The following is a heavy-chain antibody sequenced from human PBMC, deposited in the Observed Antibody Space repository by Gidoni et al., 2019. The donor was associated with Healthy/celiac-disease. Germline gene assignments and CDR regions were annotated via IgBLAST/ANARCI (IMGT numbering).Heavy chain of an antibody. CDR3: AAEPTPDSGWYDY. D-gene: IGHD6-19*01. CDR2: IVVGSGNT. V-gene: IGHV1-58*01. J-gene: IGHJ4*02. Sequence: QMQLVQSGPEVKKPGTSVKVSCKASGFTFTSSAVQWVRQARGQRLEWIGWIVVGSGNTNYAQKFQERVTITRDMSTSTAYMELSSLRSEDTAVYYCAAEPTPDSGWYDYWGQGTLVTVSS. CDR1: GFTFTSSA.